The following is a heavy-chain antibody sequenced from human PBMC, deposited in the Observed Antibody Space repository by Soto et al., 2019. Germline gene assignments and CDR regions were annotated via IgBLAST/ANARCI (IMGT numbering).Heavy chain of an antibody. J-gene: IGHJ4*02. Sequence: SETLSLRCTGSGGSISRYYGSWIRQPPGKGLEWIGYVSYSGSANYNPSLKSRVTISIDMSKNQFSLKLSSVTAADTAIYFCATSGSCTSTSCYSFDYWCQGALVTVS. V-gene: IGHV4-59*08. CDR3: ATSGSCTSTSCYSFDY. D-gene: IGHD2-2*01. CDR1: GGSISRYY. CDR2: VSYSGSA.